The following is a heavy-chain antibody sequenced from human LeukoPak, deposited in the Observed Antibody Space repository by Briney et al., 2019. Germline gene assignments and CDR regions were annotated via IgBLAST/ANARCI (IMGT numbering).Heavy chain of an antibody. Sequence: GGSLRLSCAASGFTFSSYSMNWVRQAPGKGLEGVSSISSSSSYIYYADSVKGRFTISRDNAKNSLYLQMNSLRAEDTAVYYCAREFSGYYDSWGQGTTVTVSS. CDR2: ISSSSSYI. CDR1: GFTFSSYS. V-gene: IGHV3-21*01. CDR3: AREFSGYYDS. D-gene: IGHD3-10*01. J-gene: IGHJ4*03.